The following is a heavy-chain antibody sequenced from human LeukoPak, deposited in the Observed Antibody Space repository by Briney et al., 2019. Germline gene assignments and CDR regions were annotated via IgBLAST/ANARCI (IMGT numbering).Heavy chain of an antibody. V-gene: IGHV1-2*02. Sequence: ASVKVSCKASGYTSTGYYMHWVRQAPGQGLEWMGWINPNTGDTNYAQKFQGRVTMTRDTSSSTAYMELSRLRSDDTAMYYCAKDQGRGYTYGPYYFDYWGQGTLVTVSS. J-gene: IGHJ4*02. D-gene: IGHD5-18*01. CDR1: GYTSTGYY. CDR3: AKDQGRGYTYGPYYFDY. CDR2: INPNTGDT.